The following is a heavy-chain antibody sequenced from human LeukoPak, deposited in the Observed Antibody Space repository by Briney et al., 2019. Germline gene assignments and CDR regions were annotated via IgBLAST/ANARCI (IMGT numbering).Heavy chain of an antibody. J-gene: IGHJ4*02. D-gene: IGHD3-10*01. CDR2: INQDGSEK. CDR3: VRSLGWSGTRDY. CDR1: EFTFGAYW. Sequence: GGSLRLSCAASEFTFGAYWMTWVRQAPGKGLEWVANINQDGSEKYYVDSVKGRFTISRDNAKKSLFLQMNSLTAEDTALYYCVRSLGWSGTRDYWGQGTLVTVSS. V-gene: IGHV3-7*01.